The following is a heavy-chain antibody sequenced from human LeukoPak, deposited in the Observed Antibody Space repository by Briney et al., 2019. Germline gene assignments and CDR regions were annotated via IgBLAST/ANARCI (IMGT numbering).Heavy chain of an antibody. CDR2: IYYSGST. CDR1: GGSISSSSYY. V-gene: IGHV4-39*01. J-gene: IGHJ4*02. CDR3: ARPGKLGNYFDY. D-gene: IGHD7-27*01. Sequence: KASETLSLTCTVSGGSISSSSYYWGWIRQPPGKGLEWIGSIYYSGSTYYNPSLKSRVTISVDTSKNQFSLKLSSVTAADTAVYYCARPGKLGNYFDYWGQGTLVTVSP.